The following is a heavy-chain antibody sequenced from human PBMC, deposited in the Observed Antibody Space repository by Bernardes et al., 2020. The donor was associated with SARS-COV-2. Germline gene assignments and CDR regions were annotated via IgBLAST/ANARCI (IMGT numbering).Heavy chain of an antibody. Sequence: GGSLRLLCAASGFTFDDYAMHWVRQAPGKGLEWVSGISWNSGSIGYADSVKGRFTISRDNAKNSLYLQMNSLRAEDTALYYCAAYGGGFGDDGVYWGQGTLVTVSS. J-gene: IGHJ4*02. V-gene: IGHV3-9*01. CDR3: AAYGGGFGDDGVY. CDR1: GFTFDDYA. D-gene: IGHD3-10*01. CDR2: ISWNSGSI.